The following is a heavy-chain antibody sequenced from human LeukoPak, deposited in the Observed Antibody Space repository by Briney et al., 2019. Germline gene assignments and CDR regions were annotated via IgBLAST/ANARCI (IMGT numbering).Heavy chain of an antibody. CDR3: ARGGYYAASDI. D-gene: IGHD3-3*01. CDR2: IVSNGGNT. CDR1: GLTFGSHA. Sequence: GSLRLSCAAPGLTFGSHAMHWVRQAPGKGLEYVSAIVSNGGNTYYADSVRGGFTISRDNSKDTVYLQMGSLRPEDTAVYYCARGGYYAASDIWGQGALVTVSS. V-gene: IGHV3-64*02. J-gene: IGHJ4*02.